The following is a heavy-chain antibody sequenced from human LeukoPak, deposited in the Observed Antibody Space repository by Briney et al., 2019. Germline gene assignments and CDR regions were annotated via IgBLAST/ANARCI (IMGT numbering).Heavy chain of an antibody. CDR2: FDPEDGEI. V-gene: IGHV1-24*01. Sequence: ASVKVSCKVSGYTLAELSMHWVRQAPGKGLEWMGGFDPEDGEIIYAQKFQGRVTMTGDTSTDTAYMELSSLRSEDTAVYYCARDALVNHFDYWGQGTLVTVSS. CDR3: ARDALVNHFDY. CDR1: GYTLAELS. J-gene: IGHJ4*02. D-gene: IGHD3-9*01.